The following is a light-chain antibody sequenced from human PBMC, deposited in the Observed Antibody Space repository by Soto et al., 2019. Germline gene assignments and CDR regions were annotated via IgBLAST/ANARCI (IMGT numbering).Light chain of an antibody. CDR1: QSVSSH. Sequence: EIVLTQSPATLSLSPGERATLSCRASQSVSSHLLWYQQKPGQAPTALIYDASVRAAGIPARFSASGSGTDFTLTISSLEPEDFAVYSCQQRTTSPWTFGQGTRVEIK. CDR3: QQRTTSPWT. V-gene: IGKV3-11*01. J-gene: IGKJ1*01. CDR2: DAS.